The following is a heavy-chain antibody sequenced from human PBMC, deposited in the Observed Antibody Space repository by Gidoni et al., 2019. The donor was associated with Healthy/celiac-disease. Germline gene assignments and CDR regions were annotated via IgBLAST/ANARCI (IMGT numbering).Heavy chain of an antibody. Sequence: QVQLVESGGGVVQPGRSLRLSCAASGFTFSSYAMHWVRQAPGKGLEWVAVISYDGSNKYYADSVKGRFTISRDNSKNTLHLQMNSLRAEDTAVYYCPKDSDYWGQGTLVTVSS. CDR3: PKDSDY. CDR1: GFTFSSYA. V-gene: IGHV3-30*18. CDR2: ISYDGSNK. J-gene: IGHJ4*02.